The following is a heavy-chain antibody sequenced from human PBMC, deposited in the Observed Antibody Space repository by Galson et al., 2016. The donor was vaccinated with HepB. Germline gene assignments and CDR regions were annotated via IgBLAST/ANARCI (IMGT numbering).Heavy chain of an antibody. CDR3: AKDTRSGFYSRGSDP. CDR2: ISGSGGSP. J-gene: IGHJ5*02. CDR1: GFTFRNYA. D-gene: IGHD3-3*01. V-gene: IGHV3-23*01. Sequence: SLRLSCAASGFTFRNYALSWVRRAPGKGLEWVSAISGSGGSPYYADSVKGRFTISRDNSKNTLYLQMNSLRVEDTALYYCAKDTRSGFYSRGSDPWGQGTLVTVSS.